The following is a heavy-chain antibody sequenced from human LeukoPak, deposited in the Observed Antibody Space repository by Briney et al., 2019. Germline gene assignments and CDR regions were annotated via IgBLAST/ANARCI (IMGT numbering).Heavy chain of an antibody. CDR1: GFTFSKYA. V-gene: IGHV3-30*04. CDR3: AREMYIVVELTTNSGTDAFDI. J-gene: IGHJ3*02. CDR2: ISHDGRST. Sequence: GGSLRLSCGASGFTFSKYAIHWVRQAPGKGLERVAVISHDGRSTHYANSVMGRFIISRDNSKNRLYLQMHSLRVEDTAVYYCAREMYIVVELTTNSGTDAFDIWGQGTMVTVSS. D-gene: IGHD2-21*01.